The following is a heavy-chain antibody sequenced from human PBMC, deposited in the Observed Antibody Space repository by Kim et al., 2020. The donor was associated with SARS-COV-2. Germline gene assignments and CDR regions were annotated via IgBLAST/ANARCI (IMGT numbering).Heavy chain of an antibody. V-gene: IGHV3-33*05. CDR1: GFTFSSYG. CDR3: ARENVVGAHRWRNYYYG. CDR2: ISFDGSNK. J-gene: IGHJ6*01. D-gene: IGHD1-26*01. Sequence: GGSLRLSCITSGFTFSSYGMHWVRQAPGKGLEWVAVISFDGSNKYYGDSVKGRFTISRDNSKNTLYLQMNILRAEDTAVYYCARENVVGAHRWRNYYYG.